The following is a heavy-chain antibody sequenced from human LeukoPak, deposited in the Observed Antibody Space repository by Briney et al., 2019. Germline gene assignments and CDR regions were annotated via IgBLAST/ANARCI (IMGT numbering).Heavy chain of an antibody. CDR3: ARVVMGGTHLTGGAFDI. Sequence: GGSLRLSCAASGFTFSSYSMNWVRQAPGKGLEWVSYISSASGSIYYADSVKGRFTISRDNAKNSLFLQMNSLRAEDTAVYYCARVVMGGTHLTGGAFDIWGQGTMVTVSS. J-gene: IGHJ3*02. CDR2: ISSASGSI. D-gene: IGHD6-19*01. V-gene: IGHV3-48*04. CDR1: GFTFSSYS.